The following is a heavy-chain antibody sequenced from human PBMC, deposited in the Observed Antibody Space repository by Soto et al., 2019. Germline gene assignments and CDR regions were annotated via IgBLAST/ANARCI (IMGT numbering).Heavy chain of an antibody. D-gene: IGHD5-12*01. Sequence: QVQLVQSGPEVKKPGTSVILSCKASGYTFSKYALQWVRQALGQRLEWMGWINAGNGNTKYSENFQGRITITRDTSANTAYMDRRSLTSEDTAVYYCARGIWVATTASYYFDSWGQGTQVTVSS. V-gene: IGHV1-3*01. CDR3: ARGIWVATTASYYFDS. CDR1: GYTFSKYA. CDR2: INAGNGNT. J-gene: IGHJ4*02.